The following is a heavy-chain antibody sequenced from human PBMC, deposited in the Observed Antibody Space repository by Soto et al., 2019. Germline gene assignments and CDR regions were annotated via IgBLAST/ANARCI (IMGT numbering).Heavy chain of an antibody. V-gene: IGHV3-23*01. D-gene: IGHD1-26*01. CDR2: ISADGGAR. CDR1: GFTFSTYA. CDR3: AKIASRSYSSY. J-gene: IGHJ4*02. Sequence: SLRLSCAASGFTFSTYAMSWARQAPGKGLEWVAAISADGGARYHADSVKGRFTISRDNSRNTLYLQMNSLRAEDTAVYYCAKIASRSYSSYWGQGTLVTAPQ.